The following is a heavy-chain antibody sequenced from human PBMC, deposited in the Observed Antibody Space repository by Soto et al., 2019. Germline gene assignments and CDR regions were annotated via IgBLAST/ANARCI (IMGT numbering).Heavy chain of an antibody. CDR2: IKQDGREK. D-gene: IGHD3-22*01. CDR3: ARFYYDSSGYLPSPYYYYYGMDV. CDR1: GFTFSSYW. V-gene: IGHV3-7*04. Sequence: GSLRLSCAASGFTFSSYWMSWVRQAPGKGLEWVANIKQDGREKYYVDSVKGRFTISRDNAKNSLYLQMNSLRAEDTAVYYCARFYYDSSGYLPSPYYYYYGMDVWGQGTTVTVSS. J-gene: IGHJ6*02.